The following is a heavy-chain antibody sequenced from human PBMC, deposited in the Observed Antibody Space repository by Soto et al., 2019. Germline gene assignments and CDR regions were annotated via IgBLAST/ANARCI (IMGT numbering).Heavy chain of an antibody. Sequence: SETMSVSCTVAGGSLGGISYYWGWIRQPPGKGLEWIGSIYYSGSTYYNPSLKSRVTISVDTSKNQFSLKLSSVTAADTAVYYCARPMYYYDSSGYFTDAFDIWGQGTMVTVSS. CDR1: GGSLGGISYY. J-gene: IGHJ3*02. D-gene: IGHD3-22*01. CDR3: ARPMYYYDSSGYFTDAFDI. CDR2: IYYSGST. V-gene: IGHV4-39*01.